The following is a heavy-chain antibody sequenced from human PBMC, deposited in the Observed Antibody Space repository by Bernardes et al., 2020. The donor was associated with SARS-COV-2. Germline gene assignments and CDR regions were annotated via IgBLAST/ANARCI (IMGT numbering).Heavy chain of an antibody. D-gene: IGHD3-22*01. J-gene: IGHJ5*02. Sequence: GGSLRLSRAASGFTFRSYGMHWVRQAPGKGLEWVAVIWYDGSNKYYADSVKGRFTISRDNSKNTLYLQMNSLRAEDTAVYYCARDYYDSSGYYNNWFDPWGQGTLVTVSS. CDR3: ARDYYDSSGYYNNWFDP. CDR1: GFTFRSYG. CDR2: IWYDGSNK. V-gene: IGHV3-33*01.